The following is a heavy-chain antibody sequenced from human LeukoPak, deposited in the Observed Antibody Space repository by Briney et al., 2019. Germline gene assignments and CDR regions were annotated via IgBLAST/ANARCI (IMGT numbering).Heavy chain of an antibody. J-gene: IGHJ4*02. Sequence: GGSMRLSCAASGFTFSSYGVHWVRQAPGKGLEWVAFIRYDGSNKYYADSVKGRFTISRDNSKNTLYLQMNSLRAEDTAVYYCARYSSSSFDYWGQGTLVTVSS. CDR1: GFTFSSYG. CDR2: IRYDGSNK. V-gene: IGHV3-30*02. D-gene: IGHD6-6*01. CDR3: ARYSSSSFDY.